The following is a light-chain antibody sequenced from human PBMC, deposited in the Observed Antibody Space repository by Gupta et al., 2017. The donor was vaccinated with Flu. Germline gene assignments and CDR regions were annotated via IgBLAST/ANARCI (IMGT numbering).Light chain of an antibody. J-gene: IGLJ2*01. CDR3: NSSKTTNTVGV. V-gene: IGLV2-14*01. Sequence: IASSTTGTSSEVGGYDYVYWYQQHPGTAPELMIFEDSRRPSGIPDRFSGSKYGTTASLTIXGXQAEEEXYYYCNSSKTTNTVGVFGGGTNLTVL. CDR1: SSEVGGYDY. CDR2: EDS.